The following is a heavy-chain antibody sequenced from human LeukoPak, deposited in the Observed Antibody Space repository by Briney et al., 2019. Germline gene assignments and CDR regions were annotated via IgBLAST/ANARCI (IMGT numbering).Heavy chain of an antibody. CDR1: GGSITGYY. CDR2: VSDTGRA. CDR3: ARHVSGIYGSRGDFDS. V-gene: IGHV4-4*07. Sequence: SETLSLTCTVSGGSITGYYWTWIRQPAGKGLEWIGRVSDTGRAYYNPSLKSRVTMSVDTSKNQFSLKLNSVTAADTAVYYCARHVSGIYGSRGDFDSWGQGTLVTVSS. J-gene: IGHJ4*02. D-gene: IGHD3-10*01.